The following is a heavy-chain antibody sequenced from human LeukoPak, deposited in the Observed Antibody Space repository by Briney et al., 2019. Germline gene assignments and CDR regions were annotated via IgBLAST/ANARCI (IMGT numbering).Heavy chain of an antibody. V-gene: IGHV5-51*01. CDR2: TYPGDSDT. J-gene: IGHJ5*01. CDR1: GFSFTTYW. Sequence: GGSLRLSCAASGFSFTTYWIGWVRQMPGKGLEWMGITYPGDSDTKYSPSFQGQVTISADKSISTAYLQWSSLKASDTAIYYCARRTYYYSGSGYYYDSWGQGTLVTVSS. D-gene: IGHD3-22*01. CDR3: ARRTYYYSGSGYYYDS.